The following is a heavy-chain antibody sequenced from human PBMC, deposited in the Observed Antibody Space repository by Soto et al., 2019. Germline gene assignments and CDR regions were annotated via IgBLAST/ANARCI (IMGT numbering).Heavy chain of an antibody. V-gene: IGHV4-59*08. D-gene: IGHD5-18*01. CDR3: ARGIQLWWFDY. Sequence: QVQLQESGPGLVKPSETLSLTCTVSGGSISSYYWSWIRQPPGKGLEWIGYIYYSGSTNYNPSLKSRVTISVDTSKNQFSLKLSSVTAADTAVYYCARGIQLWWFDYWGQGTLVTVSS. CDR1: GGSISSYY. J-gene: IGHJ4*02. CDR2: IYYSGST.